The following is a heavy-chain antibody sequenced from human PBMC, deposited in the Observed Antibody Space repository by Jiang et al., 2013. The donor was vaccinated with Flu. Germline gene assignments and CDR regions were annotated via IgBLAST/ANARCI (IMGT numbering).Heavy chain of an antibody. Sequence: GYTFTRYYVNWVRQAPGQGLEWMGIINPSVVAQTTHRKFQGRVTMTRDTSTNTVYMELSSLTSEDTAFYYCARSDSCGGDCYFLDYWGQGTLVTVSS. CDR1: GYTFTRYY. J-gene: IGHJ4*02. CDR2: INPSVVA. CDR3: ARSDSCGGDCYFLDY. V-gene: IGHV1-46*01. D-gene: IGHD2-21*02.